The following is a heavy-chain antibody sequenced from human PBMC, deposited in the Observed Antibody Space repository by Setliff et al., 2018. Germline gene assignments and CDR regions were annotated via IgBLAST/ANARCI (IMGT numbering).Heavy chain of an antibody. V-gene: IGHV1-46*01. CDR2: INPSGGYA. CDR3: ARAPLESGYNYGQGHYFDY. CDR1: GYTFTTYY. D-gene: IGHD5-18*01. Sequence: GASVKVSCKASGYTFTTYYMHWVRQAPGQGLEWMGIINPSGGYANYAQKFQGIVTMTRDTSTSTVYMELSSLRSEDTAVYYCARAPLESGYNYGQGHYFDYWGQGTLVTVSS. J-gene: IGHJ4*02.